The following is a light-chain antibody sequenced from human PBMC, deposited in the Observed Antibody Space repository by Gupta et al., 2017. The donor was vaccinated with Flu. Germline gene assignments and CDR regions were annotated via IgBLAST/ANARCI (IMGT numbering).Light chain of an antibody. J-gene: IGKJ2*03. CDR3: QQYGSSPPTYS. CDR2: GAS. Sequence: VLMQSPGTLSLSPGERATLSCRASQSVSSSYLAWYQQKPGQAPRLLIYGASSRATGIPDRFSGSGSGTDFTLTISRLEPEDFAVYYCQQYGSSPPTYSFGQGTKLEIK. CDR1: QSVSSSY. V-gene: IGKV3-20*01.